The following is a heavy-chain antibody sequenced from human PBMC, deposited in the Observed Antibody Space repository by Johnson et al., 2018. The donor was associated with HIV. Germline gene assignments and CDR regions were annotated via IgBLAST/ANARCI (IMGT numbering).Heavy chain of an antibody. CDR2: ISGSGGST. J-gene: IGHJ3*02. V-gene: IGHV3-23*04. Sequence: MQLVESGGGLVQPGGSLRLSCAASGFTFSSYAMSWVRQAPGKGLEWVSAISGSGGSTYYANSVKGRFTISRDNSKNTLYLQMNSLRAEDTAVYYCAKAVTGEGAFDIWGQGTMVTVSS. CDR3: AKAVTGEGAFDI. D-gene: IGHD7-27*01. CDR1: GFTFSSYA.